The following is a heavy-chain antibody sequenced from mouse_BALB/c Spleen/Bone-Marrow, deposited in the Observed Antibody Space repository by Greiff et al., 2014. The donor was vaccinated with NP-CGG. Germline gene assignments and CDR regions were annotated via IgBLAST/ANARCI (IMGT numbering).Heavy chain of an antibody. CDR3: TRSYERYYAMDY. CDR1: GYTFTSYW. D-gene: IGHD1-1*01. Sequence: VQLKQSGTVLARPGASVKMSCKASGYTFTSYWMPWVKQRPGQGLEWIGAIYPGSSDISYNQKFKGKAKLTAVTSTSTAYMELSSLTNEDSAVYYCTRSYERYYAMDYWGQGTSVTVSS. CDR2: IYPGSSDI. J-gene: IGHJ4*01. V-gene: IGHV1-5*01.